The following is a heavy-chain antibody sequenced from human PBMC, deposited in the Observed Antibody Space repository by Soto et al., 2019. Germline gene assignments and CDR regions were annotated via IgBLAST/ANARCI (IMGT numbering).Heavy chain of an antibody. CDR3: VGDIR. J-gene: IGHJ4*02. Sequence: EVQLVESGGGLVQPGGSLRLSCAASGFTFRSSWMYWVRQTPGKGPVWVSCINGDGSVIYYADSVTGRFTISRDNARDTLYLQMNSLTTEDSAVYYCVGDIRRGQGTLVSVSS. V-gene: IGHV3-74*01. CDR1: GFTFRSSW. CDR2: INGDGSVI.